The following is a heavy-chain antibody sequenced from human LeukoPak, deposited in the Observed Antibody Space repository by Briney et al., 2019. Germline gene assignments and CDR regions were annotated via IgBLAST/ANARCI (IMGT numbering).Heavy chain of an antibody. CDR2: IYTSGST. CDR3: ARLVRRDGYNGGLDY. J-gene: IGHJ4*02. D-gene: IGHD5-24*01. Sequence: SETLSLTCTVSGGSISSYYWSWIRQPPGKGLEWIGYIYTSGSTNYNPSLKSRVTISVDTSKNQFSLKLSSVTAADTAVYYCARLVRRDGYNGGLDYWGQGTLVTVSS. CDR1: GGSISSYY. V-gene: IGHV4-4*09.